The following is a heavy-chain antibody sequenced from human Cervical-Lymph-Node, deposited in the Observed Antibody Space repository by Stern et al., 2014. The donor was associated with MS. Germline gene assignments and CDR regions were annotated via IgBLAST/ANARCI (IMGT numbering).Heavy chain of an antibody. CDR3: ARVRCPNGVCYPRLDY. J-gene: IGHJ4*02. D-gene: IGHD2-8*01. CDR2: IFPIFGAT. V-gene: IGHV1-69*01. CDR1: GGTLNTSA. Sequence: VQLEESGPEVKNPGSSVRVSCKASGGTLNTSAINWVRQAPGQGLEWMGGIFPIFGATNYAQKFQGRLTITADESTTTAYMELNSLMSEDTAMYYCARVRCPNGVCYPRLDYWGQGVLVTVSS.